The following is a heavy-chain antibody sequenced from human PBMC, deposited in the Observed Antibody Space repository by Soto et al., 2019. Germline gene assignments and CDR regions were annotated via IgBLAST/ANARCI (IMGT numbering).Heavy chain of an antibody. V-gene: IGHV3-23*01. CDR2: ISVSGGST. J-gene: IGHJ4*02. Sequence: GGSLRLSCAASGFTFSSYAMSWVRQAPGKGLEWVSAISVSGGSTYYADSVKGRFTISRDNSKNTLYLQMNSLRAEDTAVYYCAKEAASITMIVVVTKGPLGYWGQGTLVTVSS. CDR3: AKEAASITMIVVVTKGPLGY. CDR1: GFTFSSYA. D-gene: IGHD3-22*01.